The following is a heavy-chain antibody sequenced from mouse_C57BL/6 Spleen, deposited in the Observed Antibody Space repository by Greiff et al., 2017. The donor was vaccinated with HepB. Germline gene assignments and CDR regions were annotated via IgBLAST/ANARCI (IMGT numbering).Heavy chain of an antibody. CDR3: TAQSYGSCYKYFDV. J-gene: IGHJ1*03. CDR2: IDPEDGDT. V-gene: IGHV14-1*01. D-gene: IGHD1-1*01. Sequence: EVQLVESGAELVRPGASVKLSCTASGFNITDYYMHWVKQRPEQGLEWIGRIDPEDGDTEYAPKFQGKATMTADTSSNTAYLQLSSLTSEDTAVYYATAQSYGSCYKYFDVWGTGTTVTVSS. CDR1: GFNITDYY.